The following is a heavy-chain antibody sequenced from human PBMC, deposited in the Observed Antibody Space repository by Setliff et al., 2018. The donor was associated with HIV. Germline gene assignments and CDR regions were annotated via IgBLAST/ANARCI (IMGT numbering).Heavy chain of an antibody. J-gene: IGHJ4*02. Sequence: ASVKVSCKASGYSFSTYSITWVRQAPGQGLEWMGWVSAYNGHTDFAQKFQGRITLTTDTSSNTAYMELRSLRSDDTAIYYCARDLFRWAAAGPNYFDSWGQGTLVTVSS. D-gene: IGHD6-13*01. CDR3: ARDLFRWAAAGPNYFDS. CDR2: VSAYNGHT. CDR1: GYSFSTYS. V-gene: IGHV1-18*01.